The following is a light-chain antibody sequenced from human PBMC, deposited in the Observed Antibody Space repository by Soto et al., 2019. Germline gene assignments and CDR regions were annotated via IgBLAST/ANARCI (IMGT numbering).Light chain of an antibody. CDR3: QQSHTNPLT. J-gene: IGKJ4*01. CDR2: EAS. Sequence: DIQMTQSPSTLSASVGDRVTITCRASQSISHWLAWYQQKPGTAPKFLIYEASTLESGVPSRFSGSGSGTEFTLTISSLQLEDFATYYCQQSHTNPLTFGGGTKVDIK. V-gene: IGKV1-5*03. CDR1: QSISHW.